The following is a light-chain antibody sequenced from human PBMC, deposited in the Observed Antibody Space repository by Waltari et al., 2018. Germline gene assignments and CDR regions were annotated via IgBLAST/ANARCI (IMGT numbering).Light chain of an antibody. J-gene: IGLJ2*01. Sequence: QPVLTQTPSASASLGASVTLTCTLSSRHSHSNLDLYQQRPGKSPRFVMRVGTGGIVGSKGDGIPDRYSVLGSGLNRYLTIKNIQEEDESDYHCGAEHGSGGNFVSVVFGGGTKLTVL. CDR1: SRHSHSN. CDR3: GAEHGSGGNFVSVV. CDR2: VGTGGIVG. V-gene: IGLV9-49*01.